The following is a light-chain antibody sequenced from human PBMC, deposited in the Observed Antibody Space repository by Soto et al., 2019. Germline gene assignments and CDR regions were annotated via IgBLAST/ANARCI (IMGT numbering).Light chain of an antibody. V-gene: IGKV3-15*01. CDR3: QQYDKWPPWT. J-gene: IGKJ1*01. Sequence: EIVMTQSPATLSVSPGERATLSCRASQSVSSNLAWYQQKPGQAPRLLIYGASTRATGIPARFSGSGSGTEFTLPLIRLQFEDFAVYYCQQYDKWPPWTFGQGTKVEIK. CDR1: QSVSSN. CDR2: GAS.